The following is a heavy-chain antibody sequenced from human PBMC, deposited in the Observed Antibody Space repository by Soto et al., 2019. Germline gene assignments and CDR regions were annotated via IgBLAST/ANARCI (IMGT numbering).Heavy chain of an antibody. Sequence: EVQLVESGGGLVQPGGSLRLSCAASGFTFSSYSMNWVRQAPGKGLEWVSYISSSSSTIYYADSVKGRFTISRDNAKNSLYLQMNSRRDEDAAVCYCARDRLGIAVAGMSRAGDYWGQGTLVTVSS. CDR3: ARDRLGIAVAGMSRAGDY. CDR1: GFTFSSYS. V-gene: IGHV3-48*02. J-gene: IGHJ4*02. D-gene: IGHD6-19*01. CDR2: ISSSSSTI.